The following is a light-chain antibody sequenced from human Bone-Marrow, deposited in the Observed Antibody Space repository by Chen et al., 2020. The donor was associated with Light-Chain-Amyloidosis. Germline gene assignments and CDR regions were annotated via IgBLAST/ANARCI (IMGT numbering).Light chain of an antibody. Sequence: SYELTQPPSVSVSPGQTASITCSGDKLGAKYACWYQQKPGQSPVLVIYQDTKRPSGIPERFSGSNSGNPATLTISGTQPMDEADYYCQAWDSTTVVFGGGTKLTVL. CDR1: KLGAKY. CDR2: QDT. J-gene: IGLJ2*01. V-gene: IGLV3-1*01. CDR3: QAWDSTTVV.